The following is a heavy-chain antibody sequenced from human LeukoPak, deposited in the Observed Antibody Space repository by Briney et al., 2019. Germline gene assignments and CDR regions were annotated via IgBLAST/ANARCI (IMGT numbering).Heavy chain of an antibody. CDR1: GFTFSSYA. J-gene: IGHJ4*02. V-gene: IGHV3-23*01. CDR3: AKVTYYYDSSGYYS. D-gene: IGHD3-22*01. Sequence: GGSLRLSCAAAGFTFSSYAMSWVRQAPGKGLEWVSAISGSGGSTYYADSVKGRFTISRDNSKNTLYLQMNSLRAEDTAVYYCAKVTYYYDSSGYYSWGQATLVTVSS. CDR2: ISGSGGST.